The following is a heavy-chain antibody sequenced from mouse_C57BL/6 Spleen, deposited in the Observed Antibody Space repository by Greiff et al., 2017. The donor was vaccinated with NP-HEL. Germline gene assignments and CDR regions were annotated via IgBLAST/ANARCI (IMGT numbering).Heavy chain of an antibody. J-gene: IGHJ1*03. CDR3: ARERDGSSYGFDV. CDR1: GYAFSSSW. Sequence: VQLQQSGPELVKPGASVKISCKASGYAFSSSWMNWVKQRPGKGLEWIGRIYPGDGDTNYNGKFKGKATLTADKSSSTAYMQLSSLTSEDSAVYCCARERDGSSYGFDVWGTGTTVTVSS. D-gene: IGHD1-1*01. CDR2: IYPGDGDT. V-gene: IGHV1-82*01.